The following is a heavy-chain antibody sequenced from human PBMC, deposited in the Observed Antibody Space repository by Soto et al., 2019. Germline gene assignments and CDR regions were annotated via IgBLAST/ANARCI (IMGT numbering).Heavy chain of an antibody. CDR1: GGTFSTYA. V-gene: IGHV1-69*01. CDR2: IIPLFGTA. D-gene: IGHD6-19*01. CDR3: ARPKGTYSSGYYYFDF. Sequence: QVQLEQSGGEVKQPGSSVRVSCKTSGGTFSTYAINWVRQAPGQGLEWMGAIIPLFGTADYSQKFQGRATITADESTSTAYLELSSLRFDDTAVYFCARPKGTYSSGYYYFDFWGQGTLVTVSS. J-gene: IGHJ4*02.